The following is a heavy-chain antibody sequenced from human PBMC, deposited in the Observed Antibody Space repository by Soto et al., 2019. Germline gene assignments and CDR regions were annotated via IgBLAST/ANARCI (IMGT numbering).Heavy chain of an antibody. CDR2: IGADGKT. J-gene: IGHJ4*02. Sequence: GSLRLSCAASGFTFSSYDMHWVRQVTGKGLEWVSAIGADGKTYYLDSVKGRFTISRENAKNSLYLQMNSLRGGDTAVYYCARVGPRENTYGLDYWGQGTLVTVSS. D-gene: IGHD5-18*01. V-gene: IGHV3-13*01. CDR3: ARVGPRENTYGLDY. CDR1: GFTFSSYD.